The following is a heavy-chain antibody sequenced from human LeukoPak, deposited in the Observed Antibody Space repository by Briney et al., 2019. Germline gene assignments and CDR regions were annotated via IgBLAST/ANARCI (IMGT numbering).Heavy chain of an antibody. D-gene: IGHD3-10*01. CDR3: ARFGTGPFGELDLGPSDAFDI. CDR2: ISGSGSTT. CDR1: GFTFSSYA. V-gene: IGHV3-23*01. J-gene: IGHJ3*02. Sequence: PGGSLRLSCAASGFTFSSYAMNWVRQAPGKGLEWASAISGSGSTTYYADSVKGRFTISRDNSKNTLYLQMNSLRAEDTAVYYCARFGTGPFGELDLGPSDAFDIWGQGTMVTVSS.